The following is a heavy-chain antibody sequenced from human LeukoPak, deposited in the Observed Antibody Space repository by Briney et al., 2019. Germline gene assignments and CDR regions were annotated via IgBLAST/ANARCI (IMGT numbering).Heavy chain of an antibody. CDR3: AREGIAAAGTYAFDI. D-gene: IGHD6-13*01. V-gene: IGHV1-2*02. Sequence: SVKVSCKASGYTFTGYYMHWVRPAPGQGLEWMGWINPNSGGTNYAQKFQGRVTMTRDTSISTAYMELSRLRSDDTAVYYCAREGIAAAGTYAFDIWGQGTMVTVSS. J-gene: IGHJ3*02. CDR1: GYTFTGYY. CDR2: INPNSGGT.